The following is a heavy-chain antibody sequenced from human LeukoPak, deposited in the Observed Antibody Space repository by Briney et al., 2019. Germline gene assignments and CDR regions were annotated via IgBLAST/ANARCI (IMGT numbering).Heavy chain of an antibody. CDR2: IYYSGST. CDR3: ARDPGYSYGLYGMDV. J-gene: IGHJ6*02. V-gene: IGHV4-39*07. Sequence: SETLSLTCTVSGGSISSSSYYWGWIRQPPGKGLEWIGSIYYSGSTYYNPSLKSRVTISVDTSKNQFSLKLRSVTAADTAVYYCARDPGYSYGLYGMDVWGQGTTVTVS. D-gene: IGHD5-18*01. CDR1: GGSISSSSYY.